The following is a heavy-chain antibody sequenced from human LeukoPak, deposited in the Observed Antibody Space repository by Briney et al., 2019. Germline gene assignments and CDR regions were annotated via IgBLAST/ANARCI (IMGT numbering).Heavy chain of an antibody. J-gene: IGHJ4*02. D-gene: IGHD3-10*02. CDR2: IYYSGNT. V-gene: IGHV4-59*01. Sequence: PSETLSLTCTVSGGSISPYYWSWIRQPPGKGLEWLGHIYYSGNTEYKPSLKSRVAMSVDTSKNQFSLRLSSVTAADTAVYYCARSTGSTMFIDYWGQGTLVTVSS. CDR3: ARSTGSTMFIDY. CDR1: GGSISPYY.